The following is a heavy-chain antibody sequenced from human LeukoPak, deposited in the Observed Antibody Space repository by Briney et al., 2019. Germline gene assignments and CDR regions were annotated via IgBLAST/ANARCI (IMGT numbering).Heavy chain of an antibody. CDR2: ISYDGSNK. D-gene: IGHD6-13*01. CDR1: GFTFSSYA. V-gene: IGHV3-30*04. J-gene: IGHJ4*02. Sequence: GRSLRLSCAASGFTFSSYAMYWVRQAPGKGLEWVAVISYDGSNKYYADSVKGRFTISRDNSKNTLYLQMNSLRAEDTAVYYCAREYSSSWYNFDYWGQGTLVTVSS. CDR3: AREYSSSWYNFDY.